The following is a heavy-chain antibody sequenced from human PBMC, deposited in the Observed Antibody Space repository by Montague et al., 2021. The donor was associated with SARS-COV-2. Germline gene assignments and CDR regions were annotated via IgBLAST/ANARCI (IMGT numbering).Heavy chain of an antibody. CDR3: ARPGSVSGWFYFDD. CDR2: LSSSGST. V-gene: IGHV4-39*02. D-gene: IGHD6-19*01. Sequence: SETLSLTCSVSGESIDRDTYYWGWIRQSPGKGLEWIGSLSSSGSTYYNPSLRSRVTTSTDTSKNHFSLKLNSVTATDTAVYFCARPGSVSGWFYFDDWGQGTLVSVSS. CDR1: GESIDRDTYY. J-gene: IGHJ4*02.